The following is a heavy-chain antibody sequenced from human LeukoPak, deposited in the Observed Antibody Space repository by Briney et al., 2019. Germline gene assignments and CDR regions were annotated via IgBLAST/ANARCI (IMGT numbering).Heavy chain of an antibody. J-gene: IGHJ3*02. V-gene: IGHV3-20*04. CDR1: GFTFDDYG. CDR3: ARAVVAVAGTGGAFDI. CDR2: INWNGGSI. Sequence: GWCLRLSCAASGFTFDDYGMSWVRPAPGKGLAWVSVINWNGGSIGYADSVKGRFTISRDNAKNSLYLQMNSLRAEDTALYYCARAVVAVAGTGGAFDIWGQGTMVTVSS. D-gene: IGHD6-19*01.